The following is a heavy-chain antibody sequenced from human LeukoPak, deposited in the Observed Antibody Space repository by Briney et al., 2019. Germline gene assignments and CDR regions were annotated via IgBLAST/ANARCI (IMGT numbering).Heavy chain of an antibody. D-gene: IGHD4-11*01. V-gene: IGHV1-69*04. CDR3: ARERGYSNYVIDY. Sequence: GSSVKVSCEASGGTFSSYTISWVRQAPGQGLEWMGMIIPILGIANYAQKFQGRVTITADKSTSTAYMELSSLRSEGTAVYYCARERGYSNYVIDYWGQGTLVTVSS. CDR1: GGTFSSYT. J-gene: IGHJ4*02. CDR2: IIPILGIA.